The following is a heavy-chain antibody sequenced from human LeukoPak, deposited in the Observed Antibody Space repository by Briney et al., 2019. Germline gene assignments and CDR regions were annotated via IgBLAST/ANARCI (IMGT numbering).Heavy chain of an antibody. CDR3: ARPHSTSSRGAFDI. V-gene: IGHV3-7*01. Sequence: GGSLRLSCAASGFSFSSYWMSWVRQAPGKGLEWVANIKQDGSEKNYVDSVKGRFTISRDNAKNSLFLQMNTLTADDTAVYYCARPHSTSSRGAFDIWGQGTMVIVSS. CDR1: GFSFSSYW. J-gene: IGHJ3*02. D-gene: IGHD6-6*01. CDR2: IKQDGSEK.